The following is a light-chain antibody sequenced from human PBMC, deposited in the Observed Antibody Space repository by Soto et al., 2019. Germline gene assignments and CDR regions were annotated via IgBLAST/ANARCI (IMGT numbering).Light chain of an antibody. CDR3: QQYNSL. Sequence: DIQMTQSPSNLSASVGDRVTITCRASQSISNWLAWYQQKPGKAPKLLIYDASTLQTGVPSRFSGSGSGTEFTLTISSLQPDDFATYYCQQYNSLFGGGTKVELK. CDR1: QSISNW. V-gene: IGKV1-5*01. J-gene: IGKJ4*01. CDR2: DAS.